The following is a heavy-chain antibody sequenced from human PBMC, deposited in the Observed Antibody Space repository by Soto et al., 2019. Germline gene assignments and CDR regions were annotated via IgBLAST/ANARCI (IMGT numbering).Heavy chain of an antibody. V-gene: IGHV3-23*01. J-gene: IGHJ4*02. D-gene: IGHD1-7*01. CDR1: GFTFSSYA. CDR2: ISSSGGST. Sequence: PGGSLGLSCAASGFTFSSYAMSWVCQAPGKGLEWVSAISSSGGSTYYADSVQGRFTISSDNSKNTLYLQMNSLRADDTAVYYCAREIWELYYFDSWGQGALVTVSS. CDR3: AREIWELYYFDS.